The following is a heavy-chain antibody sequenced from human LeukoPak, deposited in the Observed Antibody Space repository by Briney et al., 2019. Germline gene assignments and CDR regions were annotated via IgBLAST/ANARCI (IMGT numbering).Heavy chain of an antibody. CDR1: GGSFSGYY. V-gene: IGHV4-34*01. CDR2: INHSGST. J-gene: IGHJ4*02. CDR3: GAGQGY. Sequence: SETLSLTCAVYGGSFSGYYWSWIRQPPGKGLEWIGEINHSGSTNYNPSLKSRVTTSVDTSKNQFSLKLGSVTAGGTAVLYLGAGQGYWGQETLVTVPS.